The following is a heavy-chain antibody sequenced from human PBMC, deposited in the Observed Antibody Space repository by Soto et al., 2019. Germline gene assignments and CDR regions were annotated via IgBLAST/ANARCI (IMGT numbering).Heavy chain of an antibody. CDR3: VSVLRFLEWLFPRDYYGMDV. D-gene: IGHD3-3*01. CDR2: IYYSGST. Sequence: SETLSLTCTVSGGSISSSSYYWGWIRQPPGKGLEWIGSIYYSGSTYYNPSLKSRVTISVDTSKNQFSLKLSSVTAADTAVYYCVSVLRFLEWLFPRDYYGMDVWGQGTTVTVSS. V-gene: IGHV4-39*01. J-gene: IGHJ6*02. CDR1: GGSISSSSYY.